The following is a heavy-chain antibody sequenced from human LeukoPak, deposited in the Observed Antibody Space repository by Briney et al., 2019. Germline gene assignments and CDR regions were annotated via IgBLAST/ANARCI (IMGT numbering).Heavy chain of an antibody. CDR1: GYSISSGYY. D-gene: IGHD4-17*01. Sequence: TSETLSLTCTVSGYSISSGYYWGWIRQPPGKGLEWIGSIYHSGSTYYSPSLKSRVTISVDTSKNQFSLKLSSVTAADTAVYYCARAGNGDSDYWGQGTLVTVSS. V-gene: IGHV4-38-2*02. CDR3: ARAGNGDSDY. CDR2: IYHSGST. J-gene: IGHJ4*02.